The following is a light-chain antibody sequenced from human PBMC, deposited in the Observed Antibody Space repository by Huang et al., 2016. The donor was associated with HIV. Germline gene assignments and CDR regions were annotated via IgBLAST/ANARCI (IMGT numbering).Light chain of an antibody. V-gene: IGKV1-33*01. J-gene: IGKJ2*01. CDR1: QDISNY. Sequence: DIQMPQSPSSLSASVGDRVTITCQASQDISNYLNWYQQKPEKAPKLLTYDASNLETGDPSRFSGSGSGTYFTFTISSLQPEDMATYYCQHYDNLSLYTFGQGTKLEIK. CDR2: DAS. CDR3: QHYDNLSLYT.